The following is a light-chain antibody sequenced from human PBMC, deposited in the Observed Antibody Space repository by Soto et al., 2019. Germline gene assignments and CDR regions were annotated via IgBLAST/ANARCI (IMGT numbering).Light chain of an antibody. CDR3: CSYAGSFNYV. CDR1: SSDVGVYNY. V-gene: IGLV2-11*01. CDR2: DVS. Sequence: QSALTQPRSVSGSPGQSVTISCTGTSSDVGVYNYVSWYQQHPGKAPKLMIYDVSKWPSGVPDRFSGSKSGNTASLTISGLQAEDEADYYCCSYAGSFNYVFGTGTKLTVL. J-gene: IGLJ1*01.